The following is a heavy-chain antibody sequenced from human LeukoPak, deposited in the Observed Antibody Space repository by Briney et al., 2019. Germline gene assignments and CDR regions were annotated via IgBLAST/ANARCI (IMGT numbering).Heavy chain of an antibody. CDR3: ARDSGPYVWGSYRYMVY. D-gene: IGHD3-16*02. J-gene: IGHJ4*02. Sequence: ASVKVSCKASGYTFIDYYVHWVRQAPGQGLEWMGWINPNSGGTNYAQKFQGRVTMTRDTSISTAYMELSRLRSDDTAVYYCARDSGPYVWGSYRYMVYWGQGTLVTVSS. V-gene: IGHV1-2*02. CDR2: INPNSGGT. CDR1: GYTFIDYY.